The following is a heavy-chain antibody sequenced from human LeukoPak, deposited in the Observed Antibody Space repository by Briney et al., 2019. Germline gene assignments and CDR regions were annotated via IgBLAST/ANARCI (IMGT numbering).Heavy chain of an antibody. J-gene: IGHJ4*02. CDR1: GGSINSGY. CDR3: AGGHYPLEY. CDR2: LYPSGST. Sequence: KTSETLSLTCSVSGGSINSGYWSWIRQPPGKGLEWIGLLYPSGSTNYNPSLKCRVTISVDTSRTQFSLKLSSMTAADTAVYYCAGGHYPLEYWGQGTLVTVSS. D-gene: IGHD1-26*01. V-gene: IGHV4-59*01.